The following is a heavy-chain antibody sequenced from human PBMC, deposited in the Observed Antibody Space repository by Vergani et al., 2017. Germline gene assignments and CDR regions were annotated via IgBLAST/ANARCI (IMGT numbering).Heavy chain of an antibody. CDR1: GFTFSSYA. V-gene: IGHV3-23*01. Sequence: EVQLLESGGGLVQPGGSLRLSCAASGFTFSSYAMSWVRQAPGKGLEWVSAISGSGGSTYYADSVKGRFTISRDNSKNTLYLQMNSLRAEYTAVYYCAKDRDQLLVRWVFDYWGQGTLVTVSS. CDR2: ISGSGGST. J-gene: IGHJ4*02. D-gene: IGHD6-19*01. CDR3: AKDRDQLLVRWVFDY.